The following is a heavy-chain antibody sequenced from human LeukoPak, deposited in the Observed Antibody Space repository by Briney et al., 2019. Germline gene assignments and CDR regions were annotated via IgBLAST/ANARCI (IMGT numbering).Heavy chain of an antibody. CDR3: ARAARLLRYNWNYGLRFDP. CDR1: GGSISSSSYY. D-gene: IGHD1-7*01. CDR2: IYYSGST. Sequence: PSETLSLTCTVSGGSISSSSYYWGWIRQPPGKGLEWIGSIYYSGSTYYNPSLKSRVTISVDTSKNQFSLKLSSVTAADTAVYYCARAARLLRYNWNYGLRFDPWGQGTLVTVSS. V-gene: IGHV4-39*07. J-gene: IGHJ5*02.